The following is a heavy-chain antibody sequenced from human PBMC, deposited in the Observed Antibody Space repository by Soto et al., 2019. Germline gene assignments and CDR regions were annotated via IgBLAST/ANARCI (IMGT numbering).Heavy chain of an antibody. CDR1: GFTFSSYA. Sequence: GGSLRLSCAASGFTFSSYAMSWVRQAPGKGLEWVSAISGSGGSTYYADSVKGRFTISRDNSKNTLYLQMNSLRAEDTAVYYCAKDIVVVPAAMGEDFDYWGQGTLVTVSS. J-gene: IGHJ4*02. V-gene: IGHV3-23*01. D-gene: IGHD2-2*01. CDR3: AKDIVVVPAAMGEDFDY. CDR2: ISGSGGST.